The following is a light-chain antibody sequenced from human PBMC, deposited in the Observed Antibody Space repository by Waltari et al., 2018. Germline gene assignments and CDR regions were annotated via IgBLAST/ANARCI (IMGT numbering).Light chain of an antibody. J-gene: IGLJ3*02. Sequence: QSVLTQPPSVSGAPGQRVTIPCTGSGSKIGARYHVHWYQKLPRAAPKLLIYGSSTRPLGVPDRFFGSTSGTSASLAITGLQAEDEADYYCQSYDTSLSVVFGGGTKLTVL. CDR2: GSS. CDR1: GSKIGARYH. CDR3: QSYDTSLSVV. V-gene: IGLV1-40*01.